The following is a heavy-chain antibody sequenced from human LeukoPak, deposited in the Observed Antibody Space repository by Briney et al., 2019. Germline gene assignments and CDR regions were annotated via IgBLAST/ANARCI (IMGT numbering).Heavy chain of an antibody. J-gene: IGHJ4*02. Sequence: GGSLKLSCAASGFTFNSYSMNWVRQAPGKGLEWVSSISLSSRYIFYADSVKGRFTISRDSAKNSLYLQMNSLRAEDTAVYYCAKLFFGGYSGYDSDYWGRGTLVTVSS. CDR2: ISLSSRYI. CDR1: GFTFNSYS. CDR3: AKLFFGGYSGYDSDY. D-gene: IGHD5-12*01. V-gene: IGHV3-21*01.